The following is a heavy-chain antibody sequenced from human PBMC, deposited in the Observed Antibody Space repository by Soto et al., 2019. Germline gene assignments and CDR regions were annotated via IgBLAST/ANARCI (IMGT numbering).Heavy chain of an antibody. Sequence: EVQLVESGGGLVKPGGSLRLSCAASGFTFSSYSMNWVRQAPGKGLEWVSSISSSSSYIYYAESVKGRFTISRDNAQNSLYLQMNSLRAEDTAVYYCARGSYDYIWGSYRHDAFDIWGQGTMVTVSS. D-gene: IGHD3-16*02. V-gene: IGHV3-21*01. CDR3: ARGSYDYIWGSYRHDAFDI. J-gene: IGHJ3*02. CDR2: ISSSSSYI. CDR1: GFTFSSYS.